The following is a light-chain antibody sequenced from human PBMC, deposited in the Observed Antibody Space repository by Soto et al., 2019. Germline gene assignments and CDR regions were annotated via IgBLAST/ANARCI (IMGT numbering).Light chain of an antibody. J-gene: IGKJ2*01. V-gene: IGKV3-20*01. CDR3: QQYVSSPYT. CDR2: GTF. CDR1: QSVSSNY. Sequence: IVLTQSPGTLSLPPGERATLSCRASQSVSSNYLAWYQQKPGQPPRLLLYGTFSRATGVPDRFSGSGSGTDLTLTINRLEPEDFAVYYCQQYVSSPYTFGQGTRLEIK.